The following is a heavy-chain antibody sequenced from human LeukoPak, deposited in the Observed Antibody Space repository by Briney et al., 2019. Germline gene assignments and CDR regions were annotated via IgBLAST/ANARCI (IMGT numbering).Heavy chain of an antibody. D-gene: IGHD3-22*01. Sequence: PSQTLSLTCTVSGGSISSGDYYWRWIRQPPGKGLEWIGYIYYSGSTYYNPSLKSRVTISVDTSKNQFSLKLSSVTAADTAVYYCAREGGDSSGSTDYWGQGTLVTVSS. CDR3: AREGGDSSGSTDY. CDR1: GGSISSGDYY. J-gene: IGHJ4*02. V-gene: IGHV4-30-4*01. CDR2: IYYSGST.